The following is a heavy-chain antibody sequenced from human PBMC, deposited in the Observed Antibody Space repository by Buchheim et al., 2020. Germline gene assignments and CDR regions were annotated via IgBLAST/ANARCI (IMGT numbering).Heavy chain of an antibody. Sequence: QVQLQESGPGLVKPSQTLSLTCTVSDGSISSGGYYWSWIRQHPGKGLEWIGYIYYSGSTYYNPSLKSRVTISVDTSKNQFSLKLSSVTAADTAVYYCARAFSAKVLLWFGELDYFDYWGQGTL. J-gene: IGHJ4*02. V-gene: IGHV4-31*03. CDR3: ARAFSAKVLLWFGELDYFDY. D-gene: IGHD3-10*01. CDR1: DGSISSGGYY. CDR2: IYYSGST.